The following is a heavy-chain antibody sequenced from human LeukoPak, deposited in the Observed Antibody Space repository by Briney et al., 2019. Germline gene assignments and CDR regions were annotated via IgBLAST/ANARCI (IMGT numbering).Heavy chain of an antibody. CDR3: AKDLWGFVEVAAILDY. J-gene: IGHJ4*02. Sequence: GGSLRLSCAASGFTFSSYAMSWVRQAPGKGLEWVSGISGSGGNADYADSVKGRFTISRDNSKKTLYLLMNSLRAEDTALYYCAKDLWGFVEVAAILDYWGQGTLVTVSS. CDR1: GFTFSSYA. V-gene: IGHV3-23*01. CDR2: ISGSGGNA. D-gene: IGHD2-15*01.